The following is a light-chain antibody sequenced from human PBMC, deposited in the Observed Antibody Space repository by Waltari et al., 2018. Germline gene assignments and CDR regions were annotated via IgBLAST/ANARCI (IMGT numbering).Light chain of an antibody. V-gene: IGKV3-11*01. CDR1: QSVSSY. CDR2: DAS. J-gene: IGKJ4*01. CDR3: QQRSNWLLT. Sequence: IVLTQSPATLSLSPGERAPLSCRASQSVSSYLAWYQQKPGQAPRLLIYDASNRATGIPARFSGSGSGTDFTLTISSLETEDFAVYYCQQRSNWLLTFGGGTKVEI.